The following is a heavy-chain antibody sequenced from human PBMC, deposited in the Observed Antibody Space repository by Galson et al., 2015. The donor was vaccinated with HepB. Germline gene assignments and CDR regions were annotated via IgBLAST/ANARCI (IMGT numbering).Heavy chain of an antibody. J-gene: IGHJ5*02. D-gene: IGHD3-22*01. V-gene: IGHV4-61*07. CDR3: ASQPTSGFYYGWFDP. CDR2: ISDSGTT. Sequence: RQPPGKGLEWIAYISDSGTTNYNPSLKSRVTISADTSKNQVSLKLNSATAADTAVYYCASQPTSGFYYGWFDPWGQGTLVTVSS.